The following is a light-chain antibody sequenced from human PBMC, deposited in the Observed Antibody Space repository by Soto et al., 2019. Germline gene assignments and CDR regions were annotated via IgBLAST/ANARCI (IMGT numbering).Light chain of an antibody. CDR1: NIGVKS. V-gene: IGLV3-21*02. CDR2: DDS. Sequence: SYELTQPPSVSVAPGQTAKITCGGKNIGVKSVNWYLQKPGQAPVLVVYDDSDRPSGIPERFSGSNSNDGATLTISRVEAGDEADYYCQVWDTYVDHGVFGGGTKVTVL. CDR3: QVWDTYVDHGV. J-gene: IGLJ3*02.